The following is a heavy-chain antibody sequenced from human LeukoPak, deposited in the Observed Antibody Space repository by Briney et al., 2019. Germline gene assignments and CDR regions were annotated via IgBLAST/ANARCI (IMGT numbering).Heavy chain of an antibody. J-gene: IGHJ5*02. CDR1: GGSISSGGYS. V-gene: IGHV4-30-2*01. CDR3: ARETGSGGWFDP. Sequence: SQTLSLTCAVSGGSISSGGYSWSWIRQPPGKGLEWIGYIYHSGSTYYNPSLKSRVTISVDRSKNQFSPKLSSVTAADTAVYYCARETGSGGWFDPWGQGTLVTVSS. D-gene: IGHD3-10*01. CDR2: IYHSGST.